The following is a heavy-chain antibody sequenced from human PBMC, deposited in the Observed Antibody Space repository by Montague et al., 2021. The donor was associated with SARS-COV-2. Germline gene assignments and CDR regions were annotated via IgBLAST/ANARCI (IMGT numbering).Heavy chain of an antibody. CDR1: GGSISSSTYY. CDR3: ARHGWGWLRLLRPFDY. CDR2: IYYSGST. D-gene: IGHD5-12*01. Sequence: SDTLSLTCTVSGGSISSSTYYWGWIRQPPGKGLEWIGSIYYSGSTYYNPSLKSRVTISVDTSKNQFSLKLSSVTAADTAVYYCARHGWGWLRLLRPFDYWGQGTLVTVSP. V-gene: IGHV4-39*01. J-gene: IGHJ4*02.